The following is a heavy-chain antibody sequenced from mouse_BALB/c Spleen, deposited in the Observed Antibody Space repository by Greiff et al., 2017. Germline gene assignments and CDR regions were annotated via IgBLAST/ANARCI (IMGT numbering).Heavy chain of an antibody. J-gene: IGHJ4*01. CDR2: ISDGGSYT. CDR3: ARGGGYYGSSYDYAMDY. D-gene: IGHD1-1*01. CDR1: GFTFSDYY. V-gene: IGHV5-4*02. Sequence: EVMLVESGGGLVKPGGSLKLSCAASGFTFSDYYMYWVRQTPEKRLEWVATISDGGSYTYYPDSVKGRFTISRDNAKNNLYLQMSSLKSEDTAMYYCARGGGYYGSSYDYAMDYWGQGTSVTVSS.